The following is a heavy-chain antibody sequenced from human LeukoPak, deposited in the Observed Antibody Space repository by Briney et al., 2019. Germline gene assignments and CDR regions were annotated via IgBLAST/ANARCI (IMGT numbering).Heavy chain of an antibody. CDR2: IGTDGHST. V-gene: IGHV3-64*04. CDR1: GFAFSSSS. J-gene: IGHJ4*02. CDR3: AKGRGYCSGGSCYSDY. D-gene: IGHD2-15*01. Sequence: GGSLRLSCSASGFAFSSSSMYWVRQDPGNGLQYVSGIGTDGHSTFYADSVKGRFTISRDHSKNTLYLQMNSLRAEDTAVYYCAKGRGYCSGGSCYSDYWGQGTLVTVSS.